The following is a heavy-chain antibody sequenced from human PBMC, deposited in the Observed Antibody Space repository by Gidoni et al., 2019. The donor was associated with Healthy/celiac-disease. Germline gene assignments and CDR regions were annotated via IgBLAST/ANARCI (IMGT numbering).Heavy chain of an antibody. V-gene: IGHV4-39*01. CDR2: IYYSGST. J-gene: IGHJ4*02. CDR3: ARYGVRYFVY. Sequence: QLQLQESVPGLVKPSETLSLTCTFSGGSISSSSYYWGWIRQPPGKGLEWIGSIYYSGSTYYNPSLKSRVTISVDTSKNQFSLKLSSVTAADTAVYYCARYGVRYFVYWGQGTLVTVSS. D-gene: IGHD3-9*01. CDR1: GGSISSSSYY.